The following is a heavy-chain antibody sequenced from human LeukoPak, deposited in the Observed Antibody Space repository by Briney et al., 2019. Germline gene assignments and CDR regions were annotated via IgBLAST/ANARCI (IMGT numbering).Heavy chain of an antibody. CDR1: GFTFSSYA. Sequence: PGRSLRLSCAASGFTFSSYAMHWVRQAPGKGLEWVAVISYDGSNKYYADSVKGRFTISRDNSKNTLYLQMNSLRAEDTAVYYCARDGANDWDYYDSSGFPGDYWGQGTLVTVSS. D-gene: IGHD3-22*01. V-gene: IGHV3-30-3*01. CDR3: ARDGANDWDYYDSSGFPGDY. J-gene: IGHJ4*02. CDR2: ISYDGSNK.